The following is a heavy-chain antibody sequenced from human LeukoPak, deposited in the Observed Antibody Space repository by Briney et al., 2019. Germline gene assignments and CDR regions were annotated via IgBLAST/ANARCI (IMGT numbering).Heavy chain of an antibody. D-gene: IGHD3-3*01. CDR3: ARHGALEWLSPPDAFDI. Sequence: SETLSLTCTVSGGSISSSSYYWGWIRQPPGKGLEWIGSIYYSGSTYYNPSLKGRVTISVDTSKNQFSLKLSSVTAADTAVYYCARHGALEWLSPPDAFDIWGQGTMVTVSS. V-gene: IGHV4-39*01. CDR2: IYYSGST. CDR1: GGSISSSSYY. J-gene: IGHJ3*02.